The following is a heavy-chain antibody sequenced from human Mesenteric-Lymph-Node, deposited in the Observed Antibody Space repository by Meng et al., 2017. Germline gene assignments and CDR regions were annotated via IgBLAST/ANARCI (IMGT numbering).Heavy chain of an antibody. Sequence: SETLSLTCTVSGGSISSSSYYWGWIRQPPGKGLEWIGSIYYSGSTYYNPSLKSRVTISVDTSKNQFSLKLSSVTAADTAVYYCARGGVGYCSGGSCLKRFDYWGQGTLVTVSS. CDR3: ARGGVGYCSGGSCLKRFDY. CDR2: IYYSGST. CDR1: GGSISSSSYY. V-gene: IGHV4-39*07. J-gene: IGHJ4*02. D-gene: IGHD2-15*01.